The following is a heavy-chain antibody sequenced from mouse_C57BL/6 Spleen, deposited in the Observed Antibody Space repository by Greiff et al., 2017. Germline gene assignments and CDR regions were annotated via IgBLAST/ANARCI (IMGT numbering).Heavy chain of an antibody. D-gene: IGHD2-4*01. J-gene: IGHJ1*03. CDR3: ARDYDYDDFDV. CDR2: ISYDGSN. CDR1: GYSITSGYY. Sequence: VQLQQSGPGLVKPSQSLSLTCSVTGYSITSGYYWNWIRQFPGNKLEWMGYISYDGSNNYNPSLKNRISITRDTSKNQFFLKLNSVTTEDTATYYCARDYDYDDFDVWGTGTTVTVSS. V-gene: IGHV3-6*01.